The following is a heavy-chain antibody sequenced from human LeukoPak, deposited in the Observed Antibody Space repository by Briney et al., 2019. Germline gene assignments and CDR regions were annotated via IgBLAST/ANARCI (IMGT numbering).Heavy chain of an antibody. CDR1: GFTLSSYA. J-gene: IGHJ3*02. CDR3: AKDLTVVVPAALDAFDI. Sequence: GGSLRLSCAASGFTLSSYAMSWVRQAPGKGLEWVSAISGSGVSTYYADSVKGRFTISRDNSKNTLYLQMNSLRAEDTAVYHCAKDLTVVVPAALDAFDIWGQGTMVTVSS. D-gene: IGHD2-2*01. CDR2: ISGSGVST. V-gene: IGHV3-23*01.